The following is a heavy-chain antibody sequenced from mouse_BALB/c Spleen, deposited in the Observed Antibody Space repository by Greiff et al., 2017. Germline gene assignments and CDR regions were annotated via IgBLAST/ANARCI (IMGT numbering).Heavy chain of an antibody. CDR3: SRSDRYDENWYFDV. D-gene: IGHD2-14*01. CDR2: IYPGRGIT. J-gene: IGHJ1*01. V-gene: IGHV1-55*01. CDR1: GYTFTSYW. Sequence: QVQLKQPGAELVKPGASVKMSCKASGYTFTSYWINWVKQRPGQGLEWIGDIYPGRGITNYNEKFKSKATLTLDTSSSTAYMQLSSLTSEDSAVYYCSRSDRYDENWYFDVWGAGTTVTVSS.